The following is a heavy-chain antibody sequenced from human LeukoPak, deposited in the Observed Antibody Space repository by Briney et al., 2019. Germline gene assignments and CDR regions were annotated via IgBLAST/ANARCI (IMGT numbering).Heavy chain of an antibody. CDR1: GGSISGWY. V-gene: IGHV4-59*01. D-gene: IGHD6-19*01. CDR3: ARETSLAGFASGLGFNY. J-gene: IGHJ4*02. Sequence: SETLSLTCTVSGGSISGWYWSWIRQPPGKGLEWIGYIYGSGYTNYNPSLKSRVTMSMDTSKNHFSLKLTSVTAADTATYYCARETSLAGFASGLGFNYWGQGILVTVSS. CDR2: IYGSGYT.